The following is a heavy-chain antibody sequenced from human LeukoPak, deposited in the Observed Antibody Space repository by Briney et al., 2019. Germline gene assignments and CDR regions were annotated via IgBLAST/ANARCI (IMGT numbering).Heavy chain of an antibody. Sequence: ASVKVSCKASGYTFTSYGISRLRQAPGQGLEWMGWISAYNGNTNYAQKLQGRFTMTTDTATSTAYMELRSLRSDDTAVYYCARDRLDDFWSGYHQDFDYWGQGTLVTVSS. CDR1: GYTFTSYG. CDR2: ISAYNGNT. CDR3: ARDRLDDFWSGYHQDFDY. V-gene: IGHV1-18*01. D-gene: IGHD3-3*01. J-gene: IGHJ4*02.